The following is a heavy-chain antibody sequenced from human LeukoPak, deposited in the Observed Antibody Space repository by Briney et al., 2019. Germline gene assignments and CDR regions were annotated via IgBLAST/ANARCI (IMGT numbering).Heavy chain of an antibody. Sequence: ETLSLTCTVSGGSISSGGYYWSWIRQHPGKGLEWVSGISGSGGSTYYADSVKGRFTISRDNSKNTLYLQMNSLRAEDTAVYHCAKGRKSYYYGMDVWGQGTTVTVS. J-gene: IGHJ6*02. CDR3: AKGRKSYYYGMDV. CDR2: ISGSGGST. V-gene: IGHV3-23*01. CDR1: GGSISSGGYY.